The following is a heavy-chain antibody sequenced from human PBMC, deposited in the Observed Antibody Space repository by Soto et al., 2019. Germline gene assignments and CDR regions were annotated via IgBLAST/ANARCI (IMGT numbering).Heavy chain of an antibody. V-gene: IGHV3-30*18. CDR2: ISYDGSNK. CDR1: GFTFSSYG. D-gene: IGHD5-12*01. CDR3: AKERQVVATVDY. Sequence: GGSLRLSCAASGFTFSSYGMHWVRQAPGKGLEWVAVISYDGSNKYYADSVKGRFTISRDNSKNTLYLQMNSLRAEDTAVYYCAKERQVVATVDYWGQGTLVTVSS. J-gene: IGHJ4*02.